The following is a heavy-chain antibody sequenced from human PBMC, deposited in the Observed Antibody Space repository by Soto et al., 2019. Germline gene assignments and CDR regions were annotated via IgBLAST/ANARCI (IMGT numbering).Heavy chain of an antibody. Sequence: QVQLVESGGDVVQPGTSLRLSRVASGFTFSTYGMHWVRQAPGKGLEWVAVMSYDGSNEYYGDSVKGRFAISRDNSKNTLYLQMYSLRSEDTAVYYCAKVHNSGWYLRNNMDVWGQGTTVIVSS. CDR2: MSYDGSNE. D-gene: IGHD6-19*01. CDR3: AKVHNSGWYLRNNMDV. V-gene: IGHV3-30*18. CDR1: GFTFSTYG. J-gene: IGHJ6*02.